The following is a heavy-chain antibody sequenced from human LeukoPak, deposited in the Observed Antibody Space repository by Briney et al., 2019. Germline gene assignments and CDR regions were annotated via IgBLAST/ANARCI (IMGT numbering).Heavy chain of an antibody. Sequence: GGSLRHSCAASGFTFSSYSMNWVRQAPGKGLEWVSSISSSSSYIYYADSVKGRFTISRDNAKNSLYMQMNSLRAEDTAVYDCARVLSGYVDYWGQGTLVTVSS. D-gene: IGHD1-26*01. CDR1: GFTFSSYS. CDR2: ISSSSSYI. CDR3: ARVLSGYVDY. V-gene: IGHV3-21*01. J-gene: IGHJ4*02.